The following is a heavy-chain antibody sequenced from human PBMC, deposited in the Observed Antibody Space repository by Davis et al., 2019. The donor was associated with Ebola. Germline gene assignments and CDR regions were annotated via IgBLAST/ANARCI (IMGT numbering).Heavy chain of an antibody. CDR2: ISYDGSNK. V-gene: IGHV3-30*03. Sequence: GESLKISCAASGFTFSSYGMHWVRQAPGKGLEWVAVISYDGSNKYYADSVKGRFTISRDNAKNSLYLQMNSLRDEDTAVYYCARDYSNDYWGQGTLVTVSS. J-gene: IGHJ4*02. D-gene: IGHD4-11*01. CDR3: ARDYSNDY. CDR1: GFTFSSYG.